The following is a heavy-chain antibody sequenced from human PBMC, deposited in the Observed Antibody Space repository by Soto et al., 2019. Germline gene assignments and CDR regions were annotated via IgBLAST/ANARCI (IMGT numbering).Heavy chain of an antibody. J-gene: IGHJ5*02. CDR1: GGSISRGGYY. Sequence: QVQLQESGPGLVKPSQTLSLTCTVSGGSISRGGYYWSWIRQHPGKGLEWIGYIYYSGSTYYNPSLKTRVTVSVDTSKNQFSLKLSSVTAADTAVYYCAREEVITNWFDPWGQGTLVTVSS. CDR3: AREEVITNWFDP. CDR2: IYYSGST. V-gene: IGHV4-31*03. D-gene: IGHD3-22*01.